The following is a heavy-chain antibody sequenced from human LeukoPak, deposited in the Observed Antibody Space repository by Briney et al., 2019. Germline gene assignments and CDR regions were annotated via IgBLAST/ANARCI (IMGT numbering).Heavy chain of an antibody. CDR2: ITSAGST. J-gene: IGHJ4*02. Sequence: MXXXRXAPGKGVEWVSAITSAGSTYYTESVKGRFTISRDNSKNTLYLQMNSLRAEDTAVYYCAKDRGYWGQGTLVTVSS. V-gene: IGHV3-23*01. CDR3: AKDRGY.